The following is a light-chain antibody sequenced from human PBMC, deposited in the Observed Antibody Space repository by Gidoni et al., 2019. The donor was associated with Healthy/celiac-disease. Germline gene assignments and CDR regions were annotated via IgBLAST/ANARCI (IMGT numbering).Light chain of an antibody. CDR1: SSDVGGYNY. J-gene: IGLJ2*01. CDR2: EVS. Sequence: QSALTQPASVSGSPAQSIPISCTGTSSDVGGYNYVSWYQPHPGKAPKLMIYEVSNRPSGVSNRFSGSKSGNTASLTISGLQAEDEADYYCSSYTSSSTDVVFGGGTKLTVL. V-gene: IGLV2-14*01. CDR3: SSYTSSSTDVV.